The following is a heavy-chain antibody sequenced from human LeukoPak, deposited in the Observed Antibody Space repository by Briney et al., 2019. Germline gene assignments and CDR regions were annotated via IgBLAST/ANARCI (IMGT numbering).Heavy chain of an antibody. V-gene: IGHV4-59*01. CDR3: ARSDYHNSGSHTVFDAFDI. CDR1: GGSISRYY. J-gene: IGHJ3*02. Sequence: PSETLSLTCTVCGGSISRYYWSWIRRPPGKGLEWIGYIDDSGNTNYNPSLKSQVTISVDKSKNQFSLKLSFVTAADTAMYYCARSDYHNSGSHTVFDAFDIWGQGTRVTVSS. CDR2: IDDSGNT. D-gene: IGHD3-10*01.